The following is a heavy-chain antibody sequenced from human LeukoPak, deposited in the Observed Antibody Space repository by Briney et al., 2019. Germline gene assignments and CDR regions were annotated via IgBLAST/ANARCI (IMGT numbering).Heavy chain of an antibody. V-gene: IGHV4-39*01. D-gene: IGHD3-10*01. CDR3: ARYYGSGSYYHPFDY. CDR2: IYYSGST. CDR1: GGSISSSSYY. Sequence: PSETLSLTRTVSGGSISSSSYYWGWIRQPPGTGLEWIGSIYYSGSTYYNPSLKSRVTISVDTSKNQFSLKLSSVTAADTAVYYCARYYGSGSYYHPFDYWGQGTLVTVSS. J-gene: IGHJ4*02.